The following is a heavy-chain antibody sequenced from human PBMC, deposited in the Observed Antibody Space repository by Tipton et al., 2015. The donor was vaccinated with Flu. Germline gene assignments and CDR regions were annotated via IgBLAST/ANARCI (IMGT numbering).Heavy chain of an antibody. CDR2: ISYDGSNK. CDR1: GFTFSSYG. J-gene: IGHJ3*02. CDR3: AKGGPRDKHCSSTSCYGRLRFLEWLLDAFDI. D-gene: IGHD2-2*01. Sequence: SLRLSCAASGFTFSSYGMHWVRQAPGKGLEWVAVISYDGSNKYYADSVKGRFTISRDNSKNALYPQMNSLRAEDTAVYYCAKGGPRDKHCSSTSCYGRLRFLEWLLDAFDIWGQGTMVTVSS. V-gene: IGHV3-30*18.